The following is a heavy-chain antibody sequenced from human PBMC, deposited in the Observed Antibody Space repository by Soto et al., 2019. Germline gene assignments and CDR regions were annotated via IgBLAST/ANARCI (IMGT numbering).Heavy chain of an antibody. CDR3: ATAHDYGDYYFDY. J-gene: IGHJ4*02. CDR1: GYTLTELS. D-gene: IGHD4-17*01. Sequence: ASVKVSCKVSGYTLTELSMHWVRQAPGKGLEWMGGFDPEDGETIYAQKFQGGVTMTEDTSTDTAYMELSSLRSEDTAVYYCATAHDYGDYYFDYWGQGTLVTVSS. CDR2: FDPEDGET. V-gene: IGHV1-24*01.